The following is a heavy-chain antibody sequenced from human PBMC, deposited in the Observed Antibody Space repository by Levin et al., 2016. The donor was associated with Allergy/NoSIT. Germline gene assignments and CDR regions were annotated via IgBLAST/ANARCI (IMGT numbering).Heavy chain of an antibody. D-gene: IGHD4-23*01. V-gene: IGHV1-2*02. CDR2: INPNSGGT. Sequence: WVRQAPGQGLEWMGWINPNSGGTNYAQKFQGRVTMTRDTSISTAYMELSRLRSDDTAVYYCARDLGAVDDDYWGQGTLVTVSS. J-gene: IGHJ4*02. CDR3: ARDLGAVDDDY.